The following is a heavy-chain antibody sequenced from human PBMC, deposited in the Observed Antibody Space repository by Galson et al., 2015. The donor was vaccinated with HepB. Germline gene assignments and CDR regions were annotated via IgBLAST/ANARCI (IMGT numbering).Heavy chain of an antibody. CDR2: ISGSYTNK. CDR1: GFTFSSDA. Sequence: SLRLSCAASGFTFSSDAMSWVRQAPGKGLEWVSSISGSYTNKYYADSVKGRFTVSRDNSKDTLYLQMDSLRPEDTAVYYCDSGPTRYTGWYRGFHKFFQHWGQGTLVTVSS. D-gene: IGHD6-19*01. CDR3: DSGPTRYTGWYRGFHKFFQH. J-gene: IGHJ1*01. V-gene: IGHV3-23*01.